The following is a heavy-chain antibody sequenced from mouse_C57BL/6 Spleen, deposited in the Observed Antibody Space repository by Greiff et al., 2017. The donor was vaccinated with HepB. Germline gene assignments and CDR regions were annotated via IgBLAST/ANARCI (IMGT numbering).Heavy chain of an antibody. V-gene: IGHV1-69*01. CDR2: IDPSDSYT. CDR3: ARAWFAY. Sequence: QVQLKQPGAELVMPGASVKLSCKASGYTFTSYWMHWVKQRPGQGLEWIGEIDPSDSYTNYNQKFKGKSTFTVDKSSSTAYMQLSSLTSEDSAVYYCARAWFAYWGQGTLVTVSA. J-gene: IGHJ3*01. CDR1: GYTFTSYW.